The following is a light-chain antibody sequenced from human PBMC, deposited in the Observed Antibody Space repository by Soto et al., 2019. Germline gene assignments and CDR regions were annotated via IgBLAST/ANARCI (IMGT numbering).Light chain of an antibody. V-gene: IGLV2-18*01. Sequence: QSVLTQPPSVSGSPGQSVTISCTGTSSDVGSYNRVSWYQQPQGTAPKLMIYEVSNRPSGVPDRFSGSKSGNTASLTISGIQAEDEDDYYCSLYTSSSTWVFGGGNKVNVL. CDR1: SSDVGSYNR. CDR3: SLYTSSSTWV. CDR2: EVS. J-gene: IGLJ3*02.